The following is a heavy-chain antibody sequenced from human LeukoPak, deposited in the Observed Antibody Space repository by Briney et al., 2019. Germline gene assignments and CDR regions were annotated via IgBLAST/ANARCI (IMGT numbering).Heavy chain of an antibody. CDR2: ISGSGGST. J-gene: IGHJ3*02. D-gene: IGHD3-16*02. V-gene: IGHV3-23*01. CDR1: GFTFSSYA. Sequence: GGSLRLSCAASGFTFSSYAMSWVRQAPGKGLEWVTVISGSGGSTYYADSVKGRFTISRDNSKNTLYLQMNSLRDEDTAVYYCARHEAQMGELSPQSAFDIWGQGTMVTVSS. CDR3: ARHEAQMGELSPQSAFDI.